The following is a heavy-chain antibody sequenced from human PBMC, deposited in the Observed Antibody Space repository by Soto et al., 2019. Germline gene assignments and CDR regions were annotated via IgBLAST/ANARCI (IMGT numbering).Heavy chain of an antibody. J-gene: IGHJ4*02. CDR1: GFTFSSYA. CDR2: ISGSGGST. CDR3: ANHEILISGWYGY. V-gene: IGHV3-23*01. D-gene: IGHD6-19*01. Sequence: GGSLRLSCAASGFTFSSYAMSWVRQAPGKGLEWVSAISGSGGSTYYADSVKGRFTISRDNSKNTLYLQMNSLRAEDTAVYYCANHEILISGWYGYWGQGTLVTVSS.